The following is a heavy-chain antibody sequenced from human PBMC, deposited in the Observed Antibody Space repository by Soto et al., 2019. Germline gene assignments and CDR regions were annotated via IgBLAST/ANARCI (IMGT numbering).Heavy chain of an antibody. CDR3: ERGTYRSKTDFEY. V-gene: IGHV3-11*01. D-gene: IGHD6-13*01. CDR1: GFTFIDYC. Sequence: VGSLRFSCASSGFTFIDYCMTLIRQAPGSGLEWVSYISSSSGNISYANSVKGRLTISRDNAQNSLYLKMTSLRAEDTAVYYCERGTYRSKTDFEYWGKGNMVNVSS. CDR2: ISSSSGNI. J-gene: IGHJ4*02.